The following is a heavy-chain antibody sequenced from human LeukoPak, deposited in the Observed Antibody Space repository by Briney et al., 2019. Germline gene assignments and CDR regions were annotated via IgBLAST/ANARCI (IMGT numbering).Heavy chain of an antibody. CDR2: ISPGGST. CDR3: ARDQRSSNAWYDEGGYYFDY. CDR1: GFTFTTYA. V-gene: IGHV3-23*01. D-gene: IGHD6-19*01. J-gene: IGHJ4*02. Sequence: GGSLRLSGAASGFTFTTYAMSWVRQTPGRGLEWVSNISPGGSTNYADSVKGRFTISRDNAKNSLYLQMNSLRVEDTAVYYCARDQRSSNAWYDEGGYYFDYWGQGTPVTVSS.